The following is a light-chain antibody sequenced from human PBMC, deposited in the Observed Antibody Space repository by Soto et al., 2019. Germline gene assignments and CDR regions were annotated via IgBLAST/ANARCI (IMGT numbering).Light chain of an antibody. CDR2: NTD. J-gene: IGLJ7*01. CDR3: LLTYRGPHAV. CDR1: TGAVTSGHY. Sequence: QAVVTQEPSLTVSPGGTVTLTCGSSTGAVTSGHYAYWLQQKPGQAPTTLIYNTDSKHSWTPARFSGSLIRGKAALTLSGAQPVDEADYDCLLTYRGPHAVFGGGTQLTVL. V-gene: IGLV7-46*01.